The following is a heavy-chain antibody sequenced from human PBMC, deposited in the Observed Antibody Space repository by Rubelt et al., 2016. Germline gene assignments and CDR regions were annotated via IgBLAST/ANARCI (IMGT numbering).Heavy chain of an antibody. CDR3: ARPHDGYNFGYFDY. D-gene: IGHD5-24*01. CDR2: IYPGDSDT. Sequence: EVQLVQSGAEVKKPGESLKLSCKGSGYSFTSYWIGWVRQMPGQGLEWMGIIYPGDSDTRYSPAFPGQVPIRADKSRSTAYLQWRSLKASDTAMYYCARPHDGYNFGYFDYWGQGTLVTVSS. J-gene: IGHJ4*02. V-gene: IGHV5-51*01. CDR1: GYSFTSYW.